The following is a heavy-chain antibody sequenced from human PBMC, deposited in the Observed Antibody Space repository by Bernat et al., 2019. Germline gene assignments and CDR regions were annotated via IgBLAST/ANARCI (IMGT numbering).Heavy chain of an antibody. J-gene: IGHJ3*02. CDR1: GFSFSSYA. D-gene: IGHD1-1*01. CDR3: ARDLEQLERLAPRAFDI. CDR2: ISYDGSNQ. V-gene: IGHV3-30*01. Sequence: QVQLVESGGGVVQPGRSLRLSCAASGFSFSSYAMHWVRQAPGKGLEWVAVISYDGSNQYSADSVKGRFTISRDNSKNTLYLQMNSLRGEDTAVYHCARDLEQLERLAPRAFDIWGQGTMVTVSS.